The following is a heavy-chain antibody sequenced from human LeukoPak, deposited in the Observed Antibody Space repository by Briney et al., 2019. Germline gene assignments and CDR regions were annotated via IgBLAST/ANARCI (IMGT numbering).Heavy chain of an antibody. D-gene: IGHD1-26*01. CDR1: GFKFDDYG. CDR2: INWNGDSR. V-gene: IGHV3-20*04. Sequence: GGSLRLSCTASGFKFDDYGMTWVRQAPGKGLEWVSDINWNGDSRGYAHSVRGRFTIYRDNSKNSLYLQMNSLRPEDTAVYYCARDPYSGNYGAYYYYYMDVWGKGTTVTISS. CDR3: ARDPYSGNYGAYYYYYMDV. J-gene: IGHJ6*03.